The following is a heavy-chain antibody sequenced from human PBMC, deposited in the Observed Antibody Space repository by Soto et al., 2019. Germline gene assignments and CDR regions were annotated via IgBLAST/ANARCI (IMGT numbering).Heavy chain of an antibody. CDR2: INSDGSST. CDR3: VRTSLVVAAATREDY. CDR1: GFTFSSYW. Sequence: GGSLRLSCAASGFTFSSYWMLWVRQAPGKGLVWVSRINSDGSSTSYAGSVRGRFTISRDNAKNTLYLQMNSLRAEDTAVYYCVRTSLVVAAATREDYWGQGT. J-gene: IGHJ4*02. V-gene: IGHV3-74*01. D-gene: IGHD2-15*01.